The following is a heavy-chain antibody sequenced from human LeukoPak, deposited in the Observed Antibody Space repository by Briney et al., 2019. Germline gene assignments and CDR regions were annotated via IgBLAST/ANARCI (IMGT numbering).Heavy chain of an antibody. Sequence: GGSLRLSCEVSGLTFSTADMPWVRQTPGKGLEWVAFIRSGGNDKYHAGSVKGRFTISRDNSKNTLFLQMNSLRTEDTAVYYCAKDLFGSGSYEYWGQGTLVTVSS. CDR2: IRSGGNDK. CDR1: GLTFSTAD. CDR3: AKDLFGSGSYEY. V-gene: IGHV3-30*02. D-gene: IGHD3-10*01. J-gene: IGHJ4*02.